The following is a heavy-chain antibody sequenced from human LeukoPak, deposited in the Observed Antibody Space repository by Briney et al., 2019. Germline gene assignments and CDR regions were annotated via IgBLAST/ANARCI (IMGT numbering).Heavy chain of an antibody. J-gene: IGHJ3*02. CDR1: GFTFSDYY. CDR3: ARELGYSTSDDAFDI. V-gene: IGHV3-72*01. CDR2: IRNKANRDST. D-gene: IGHD3-22*01. Sequence: RGSLRLSCAASGFTFSDYYMDWVRQAPGKGLEWVGRIRNKANRDSTYYAASVKGRFSISRDDSKNSLYLQVNSLKTEDTAVYYCARELGYSTSDDAFDIWGQGTMVTVSS.